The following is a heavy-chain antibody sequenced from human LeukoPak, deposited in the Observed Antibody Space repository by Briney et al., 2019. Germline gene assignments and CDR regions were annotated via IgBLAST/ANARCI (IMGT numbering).Heavy chain of an antibody. Sequence: SETLSLTCTVSGDSISSGDYYWSWIRQPAGKGLEWIGRISSSGSTNYNPSLKSRVTISVDTSKNQFSLKLSSVTAADTAVYYCARRATYYYGSGSYNWFDPWGQGTLVTVSS. D-gene: IGHD3-10*01. J-gene: IGHJ5*02. CDR1: GDSISSGDYY. V-gene: IGHV4-61*02. CDR3: ARRATYYYGSGSYNWFDP. CDR2: ISSSGST.